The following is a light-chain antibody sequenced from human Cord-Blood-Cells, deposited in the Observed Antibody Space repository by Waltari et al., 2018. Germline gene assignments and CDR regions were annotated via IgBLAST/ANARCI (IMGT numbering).Light chain of an antibody. CDR3: CSYAGSSTFV. Sequence: QSALTQPASVSGSPGQLITISCTGTSSDVGSYNLVSWYQQHPGKAPKLMLYEGSKRPSGVSNRFSGSKSGNTASLTISGLQAEDEADYYCCSYAGSSTFVFGGGTKLTVL. CDR1: SSDVGSYNL. J-gene: IGLJ3*02. V-gene: IGLV2-23*03. CDR2: EGS.